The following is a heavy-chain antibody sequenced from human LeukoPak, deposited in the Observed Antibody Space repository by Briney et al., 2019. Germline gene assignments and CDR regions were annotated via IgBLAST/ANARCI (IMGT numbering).Heavy chain of an antibody. Sequence: PSVTLSLTCAVYGGSFSGYYWSWIRQPPGKGLEWIGEINHSGSTNYNPSLKSRVTISVDTSKNQFSLKLSSVTAADTAVYYCARHPQYYYDSSGLGDAFDIWGQGTMVTVSS. CDR2: INHSGST. CDR1: GGSFSGYY. CDR3: ARHPQYYYDSSGLGDAFDI. D-gene: IGHD3-22*01. V-gene: IGHV4-34*01. J-gene: IGHJ3*02.